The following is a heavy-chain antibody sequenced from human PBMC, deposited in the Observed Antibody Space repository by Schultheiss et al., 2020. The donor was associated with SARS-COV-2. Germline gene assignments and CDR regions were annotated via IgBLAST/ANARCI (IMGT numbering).Heavy chain of an antibody. CDR2: INPNSGGT. CDR1: GGTFSSYA. J-gene: IGHJ5*02. CDR3: ARSPLGGWFDP. V-gene: IGHV1-2*02. Sequence: ASVKVSCKASGGTFSSYAISWVRQAPGQGLEWMGWINPNSGGTNYAQKFQGRVTMTRDTSISTAYMELSRLTSDDTAVYYCARSPLGGWFDPWGQGTLVTVSS.